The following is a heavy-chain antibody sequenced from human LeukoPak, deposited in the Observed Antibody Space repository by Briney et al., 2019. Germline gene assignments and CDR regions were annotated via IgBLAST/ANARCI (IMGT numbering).Heavy chain of an antibody. V-gene: IGHV3-23*01. CDR3: ARWSGGSGSYYKGDAFDI. D-gene: IGHD3-10*01. CDR2: ISGSGGST. CDR1: GFTFSSYA. Sequence: PGGSLRLSCAVSGFTFSSYAMSWVRQAPGKGLEWVSAISGSGGSTYYADSVKGRFTISRDNSKNTLYLQMNSLRAEDTAVYYCARWSGGSGSYYKGDAFDIWGQGTMVTVSS. J-gene: IGHJ3*02.